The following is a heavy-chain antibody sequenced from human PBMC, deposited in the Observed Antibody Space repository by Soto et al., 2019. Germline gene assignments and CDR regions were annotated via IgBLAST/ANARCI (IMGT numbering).Heavy chain of an antibody. J-gene: IGHJ5*02. V-gene: IGHV4-30-2*01. CDR3: ARALKSGHYFFHNGYWFDP. D-gene: IGHD3-22*01. Sequence: QLQLQESGSGLVKPSQTLSLTCAVSGGSISSGGYSWSWIRQPPGKGLEWIGYIYHSGSTYYNPSLKSRVTISVDRSKNQFSLKLSSVTAADTAVYYCARALKSGHYFFHNGYWFDPWGQGTLVTVSS. CDR2: IYHSGST. CDR1: GGSISSGGYS.